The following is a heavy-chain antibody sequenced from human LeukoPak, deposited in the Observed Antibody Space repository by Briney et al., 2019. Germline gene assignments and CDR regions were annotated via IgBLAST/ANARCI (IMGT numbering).Heavy chain of an antibody. CDR2: ISSSGITT. V-gene: IGHV3-11*01. CDR3: AGLGIMALYYMDV. CDR1: GFRFSDYF. Sequence: PGGSLRLSCAVSGFRFSDYFMTWIRQAPGKGLEWVSYISSSGITTHCADSVKGRFTISRDNAKDPLFLQMNSLRAEDTGVYYCAGLGIMALYYMDVWGKGTTVT. D-gene: IGHD3-16*01. J-gene: IGHJ6*03.